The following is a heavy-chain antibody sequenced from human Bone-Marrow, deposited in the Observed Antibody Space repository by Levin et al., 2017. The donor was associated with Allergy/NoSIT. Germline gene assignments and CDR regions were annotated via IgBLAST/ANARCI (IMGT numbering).Heavy chain of an antibody. V-gene: IGHV4-30-4*01. CDR2: IYYSGST. J-gene: IGHJ4*02. Sequence: SETLSLTCTVSGGSISNGNYYWSWIRQPPGKGLEWIGYIYYSGSTYYNPSPKSRLTISVDTSKNQFSLNLTSVTAADTAVYYCATGSGSYKIYFAYWGQGTLVPVSS. CDR1: GGSISNGNYY. D-gene: IGHD3-10*01. CDR3: ATGSGSYKIYFAY.